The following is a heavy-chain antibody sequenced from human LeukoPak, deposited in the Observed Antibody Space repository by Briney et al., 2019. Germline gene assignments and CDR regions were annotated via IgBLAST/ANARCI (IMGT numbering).Heavy chain of an antibody. J-gene: IGHJ4*02. V-gene: IGHV3-21*01. CDR2: IISSSSYI. CDR1: GFTFSSYS. Sequence: GGSLRLSCAASGFTFSSYSMNWVRQAPGKGLEWVSSIISSSSYIYYADSVKGRFTISRDNAKNSLYLQMNSLRAEDTAVYYCARAQSYDFWSGYSFDYWGQGTLVTVSS. D-gene: IGHD3-3*01. CDR3: ARAQSYDFWSGYSFDY.